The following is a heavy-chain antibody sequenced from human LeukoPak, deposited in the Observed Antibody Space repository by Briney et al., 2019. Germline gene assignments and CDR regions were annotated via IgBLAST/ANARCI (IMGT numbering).Heavy chain of an antibody. D-gene: IGHD6-13*01. CDR1: GFTFSSYG. Sequence: PGGSLRLSCAASGFTFSSYGMHWVRQAPGKGLEWVAVIWYDGSNKYYADSVKGRFTISRDNSKNTLYLQMNSLRAEDTAVYYCAKEGTDVAADSYYMDVWGKGTTVTVSS. V-gene: IGHV3-33*06. CDR3: AKEGTDVAADSYYMDV. CDR2: IWYDGSNK. J-gene: IGHJ6*03.